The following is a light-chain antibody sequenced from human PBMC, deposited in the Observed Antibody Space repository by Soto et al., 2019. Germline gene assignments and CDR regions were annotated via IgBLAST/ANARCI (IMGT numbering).Light chain of an antibody. Sequence: DIQMTQSPSSLSASVGDRVTITCRASQDLDRWLAWYQQKPGEAPKVLIYAASNLRSGVPSRFSGSGSGADFSLTISGLQPEDVATYYCKQSRSFPLTFGGGTKVEIK. CDR1: QDLDRW. CDR2: AAS. J-gene: IGKJ4*01. V-gene: IGKV1-12*01. CDR3: KQSRSFPLT.